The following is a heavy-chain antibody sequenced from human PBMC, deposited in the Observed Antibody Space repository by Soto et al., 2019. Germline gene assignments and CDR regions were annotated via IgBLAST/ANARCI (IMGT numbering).Heavy chain of an antibody. CDR1: GGSISSYC. Sequence: SETLSVTCTFSGGSISSYCWSWIRQPPGKGLEWIGYIYYSGSTNYNPSLKSRVTISVDTSKNQFSLKLSSVTAADTALYYCEREITIPNRCFDPWGQGTLVTVSS. J-gene: IGHJ5*02. CDR3: EREITIPNRCFDP. D-gene: IGHD3-3*01. V-gene: IGHV4-59*01. CDR2: IYYSGST.